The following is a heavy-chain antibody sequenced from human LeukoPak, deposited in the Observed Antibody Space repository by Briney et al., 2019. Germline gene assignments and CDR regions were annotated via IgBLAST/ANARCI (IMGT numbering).Heavy chain of an antibody. D-gene: IGHD3-10*01. CDR3: ARGRSDYYLDS. CDR2: IYPDSGGT. CDR1: GYTFTDYY. V-gene: IGHV1-2*02. Sequence: ASLKVSCKASGYTFTDYYMHWVRQVPGHGLEWMGWIYPDSGGTNYAQKFQGRVTMTRDTSISTAYMGLSRLTSDDTAVYYCARGRSDYYLDSWGQGTLVTVSS. J-gene: IGHJ4*02.